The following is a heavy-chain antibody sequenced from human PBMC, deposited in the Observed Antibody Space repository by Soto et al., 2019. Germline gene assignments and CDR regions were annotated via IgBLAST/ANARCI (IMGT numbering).Heavy chain of an antibody. CDR1: GGSIGSYY. V-gene: IGHV4-59*01. CDR2: IYYSGTT. Sequence: SETLSLTCTVSGGSIGSYYWSWIGQTPGKELEWIGYIYYSGTTYYNPSLKSRVTISVDTSKNQFSLKLTSVTAADTAVYYCARDFRYAGYDSTGYYYGGHFDYWGQGALVTVSS. J-gene: IGHJ4*02. CDR3: ARDFRYAGYDSTGYYYGGHFDY. D-gene: IGHD3-22*01.